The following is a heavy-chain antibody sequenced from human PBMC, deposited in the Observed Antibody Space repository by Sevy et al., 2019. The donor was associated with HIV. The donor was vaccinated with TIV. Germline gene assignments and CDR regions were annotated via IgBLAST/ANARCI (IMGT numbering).Heavy chain of an antibody. Sequence: GGSLRLSCAASGFTFSNYGMHWVRQVPGKGLEWVTFIRYDGSDKYYAASMKGRFTISRDDSKNTLYLQMDSLRAEDTAIYYCAKDLAGPGRRYFDYWGRGTLVTVSS. CDR2: IRYDGSDK. CDR3: AKDLAGPGRRYFDY. J-gene: IGHJ4*02. V-gene: IGHV3-30*02. D-gene: IGHD6-13*01. CDR1: GFTFSNYG.